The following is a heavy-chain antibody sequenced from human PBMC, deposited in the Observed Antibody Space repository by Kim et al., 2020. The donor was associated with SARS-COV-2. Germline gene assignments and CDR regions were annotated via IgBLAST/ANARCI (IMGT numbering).Heavy chain of an antibody. D-gene: IGHD6-6*01. CDR3: AAAARPGYYYYGMDV. J-gene: IGHJ6*02. Sequence: GESLKISCKGSGYSFTSYWIGWVRQMPGKGLEWMGIIYPGDSDTRYSPSFQGQVTISADKSISTAYLQWSSLKASDTAMYYCAAAARPGYYYYGMDVWGQGTTVTVSS. CDR1: GYSFTSYW. V-gene: IGHV5-51*01. CDR2: IYPGDSDT.